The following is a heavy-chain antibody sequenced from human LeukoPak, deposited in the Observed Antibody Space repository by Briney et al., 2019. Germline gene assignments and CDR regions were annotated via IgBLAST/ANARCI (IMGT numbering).Heavy chain of an antibody. J-gene: IGHJ4*02. CDR2: FYYSGST. CDR3: ARYTVTTGVDY. Sequence: KASETLSLTCTVSGGSISSDYWSWIRQPPGKGLEWIGYFYYSGSTNYNPSLKSRVTISVDTSKNHFSLKLTSVTAAGTAVYYCARYTVTTGVDYWGQGTLVTVSS. V-gene: IGHV4-59*01. D-gene: IGHD4-17*01. CDR1: GGSISSDY.